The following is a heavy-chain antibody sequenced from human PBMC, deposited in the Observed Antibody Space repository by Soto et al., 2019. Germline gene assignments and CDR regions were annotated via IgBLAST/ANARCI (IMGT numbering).Heavy chain of an antibody. CDR3: ARHPVSGSYAYYYGMDV. CDR1: GGTFSSYA. Sequence: QVQLVQSGAEVKKPGSSVKVSCKASGGTFSSYAISWVRQAPGQGLEWMGGIIPIFGTADYAQKFQGRVTIIVDESTSTAYMELSSLRSEDTAVYYCARHPVSGSYAYYYGMDVWGQGTTVTVSS. CDR2: IIPIFGTA. D-gene: IGHD1-26*01. J-gene: IGHJ6*02. V-gene: IGHV1-69*12.